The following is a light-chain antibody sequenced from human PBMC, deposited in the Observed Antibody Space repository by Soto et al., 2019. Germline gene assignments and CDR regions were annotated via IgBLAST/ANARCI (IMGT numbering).Light chain of an antibody. J-gene: IGKJ5*01. CDR2: AAS. CDR1: QGISSY. CDR3: QQYYSYLT. Sequence: IQMTQSPSSLSASVGDRVTITCRASQGISSYLAWYQQKPGKAPKLLIYAASTLQSGVPSRFSGSGSGTDFTLTISCLQSEDFATYYCQQYYSYLTFGQGTRLEIK. V-gene: IGKV1-8*01.